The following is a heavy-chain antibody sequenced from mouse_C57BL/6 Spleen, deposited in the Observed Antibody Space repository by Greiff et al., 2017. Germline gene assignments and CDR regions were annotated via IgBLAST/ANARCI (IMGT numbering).Heavy chain of an antibody. J-gene: IGHJ4*01. CDR3: ARGLLDYYAMDY. Sequence: VKLLESGPELVKPGASVKISCKASGYAFSSSWMNWVKQRPGKGLEWIGRIYPGDGDTNYNGKFKGKATLAADKSSSTAYMQLSSLTSEDSAVYFCARGLLDYYAMDYWGQGTSVTVSS. V-gene: IGHV1-82*01. D-gene: IGHD1-1*01. CDR1: GYAFSSSW. CDR2: IYPGDGDT.